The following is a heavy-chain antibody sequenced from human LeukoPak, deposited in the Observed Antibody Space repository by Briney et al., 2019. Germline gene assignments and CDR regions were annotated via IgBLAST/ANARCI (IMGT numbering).Heavy chain of an antibody. CDR1: GFIFSNYE. J-gene: IGHJ6*03. CDR3: ARVEKVPDYYYYMDV. CDR2: ISSSASTI. V-gene: IGHV3-48*03. Sequence: GGSLRLSCAASGFIFSNYEMNWVRQAPGKGLEWVSYISSSASTIHYADSVKGRFTVSRDNAKNSLYLQMNSLRAEDTAVYYCARVEKVPDYYYYMDVWGKGTTVTVSS.